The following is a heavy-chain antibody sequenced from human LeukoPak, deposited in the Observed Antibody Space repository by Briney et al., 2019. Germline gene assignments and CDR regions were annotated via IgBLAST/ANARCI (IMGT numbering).Heavy chain of an antibody. V-gene: IGHV3-20*01. J-gene: IGHJ3*02. CDR1: GFTFDDYG. D-gene: IGHD1-14*01. Sequence: GGSLRLSCAASGFTFDDYGMSWVRQAPGKGLEWVSGINWNGGSTGYADSVKGRFTISRDNAKNSLYLQMNSLRAEDTALYHCARGRSPRVNHAFDIWGQGTMVTVSS. CDR2: INWNGGST. CDR3: ARGRSPRVNHAFDI.